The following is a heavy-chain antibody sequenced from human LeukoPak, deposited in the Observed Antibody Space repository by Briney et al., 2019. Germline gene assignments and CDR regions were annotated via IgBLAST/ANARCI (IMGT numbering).Heavy chain of an antibody. Sequence: SETLSLTCTVSGGSIAPYCWGWLRQPPGKGLEWIGYIFYSGSTNYNPSLKSRVTISLDMSKNQFSLRLSSVTAADTAVYYCARVRYFGSGLSSYFDYWGQGSLVTVSS. CDR2: IFYSGST. D-gene: IGHD3-10*01. J-gene: IGHJ4*02. CDR3: ARVRYFGSGLSSYFDY. V-gene: IGHV4-59*01. CDR1: GGSIAPYC.